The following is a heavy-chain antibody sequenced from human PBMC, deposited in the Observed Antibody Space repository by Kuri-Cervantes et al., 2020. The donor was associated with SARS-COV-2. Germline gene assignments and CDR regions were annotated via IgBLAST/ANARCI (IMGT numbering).Heavy chain of an antibody. Sequence: SVNVSCKASVGTFSSYAISWVRQAPGQGLEWMGRIIPIFGTANYAQKFQGRVTITADESTSTAYMELNSLRSEDTAVYYCAWLTDYGVPFDYWGQGTLVTVSS. V-gene: IGHV1-69*13. CDR2: IIPIFGTA. CDR1: VGTFSSYA. CDR3: AWLTDYGVPFDY. D-gene: IGHD4-17*01. J-gene: IGHJ4*02.